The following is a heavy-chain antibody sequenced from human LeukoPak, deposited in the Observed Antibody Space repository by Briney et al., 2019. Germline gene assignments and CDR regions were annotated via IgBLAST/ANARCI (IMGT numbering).Heavy chain of an antibody. CDR1: GYTLTELP. D-gene: IGHD2-15*01. Sequence: GASVKVSCKVSGYTLTELPMHWVRQAPGKGLEWMGGFDPEDGETIYAQKFQGRVTMTEDTSTDTAYMELSSLRSEDTAVYYCATWGYCSGGSCYPYYFDYWGQGTLVTVSS. CDR3: ATWGYCSGGSCYPYYFDY. V-gene: IGHV1-24*01. CDR2: FDPEDGET. J-gene: IGHJ4*02.